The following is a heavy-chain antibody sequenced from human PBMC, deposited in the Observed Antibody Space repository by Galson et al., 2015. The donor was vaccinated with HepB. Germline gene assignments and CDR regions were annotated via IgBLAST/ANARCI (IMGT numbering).Heavy chain of an antibody. CDR2: INTSGRTI. CDR1: GFTFSDYY. V-gene: IGHV3-11*01. CDR3: ARQMTPIDY. D-gene: IGHD5-24*01. Sequence: SLRLSCAASGFTFSDYYMSWIRQAPGKGLEWVSDINTSGRTIHYADSVKGRFIISRDNAKNSLYLQMSRLRAEDTAVYYCARQMTPIDYWGQGTLVTVSS. J-gene: IGHJ4*02.